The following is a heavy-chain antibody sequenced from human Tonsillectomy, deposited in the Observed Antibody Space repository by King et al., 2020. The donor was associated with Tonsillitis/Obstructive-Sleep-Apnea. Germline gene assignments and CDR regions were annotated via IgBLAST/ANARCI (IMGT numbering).Heavy chain of an antibody. CDR2: ISRNGGST. CDR3: VKEVPDMVHGAQTYYFDY. CDR1: GFTFSSYA. J-gene: IGHJ4*02. Sequence: VQLVESGGGLVQPGGSLRLSCSASGFTFSSYAMHWVRQAPGKGLEYVSAISRNGGSTYYADSVRGRFTISRDTSKNTLYLQMRSLRAEDTAVYYCVKEVPDMVHGAQTYYFDYWGQGTLVTVSS. D-gene: IGHD5-18*01. V-gene: IGHV3-64D*06.